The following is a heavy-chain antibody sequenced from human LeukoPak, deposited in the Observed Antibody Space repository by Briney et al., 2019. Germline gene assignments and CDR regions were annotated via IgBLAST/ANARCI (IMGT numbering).Heavy chain of an antibody. CDR2: ISYDGSNK. CDR3: ANGYSYGVDAFDI. J-gene: IGHJ3*02. V-gene: IGHV3-30*18. D-gene: IGHD5-18*01. Sequence: GGSLRLSCAASGFTVSSYGMHWVRQAPGKGLEWVAVISYDGSNKYYADSVKGRLTISRDNSKNTLYLQMNSLRAEDTAVYYCANGYSYGVDAFDIWGQGTMVTVSS. CDR1: GFTVSSYG.